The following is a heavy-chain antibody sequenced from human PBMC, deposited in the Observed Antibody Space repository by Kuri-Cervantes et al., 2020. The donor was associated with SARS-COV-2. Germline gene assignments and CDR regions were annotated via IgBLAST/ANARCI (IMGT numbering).Heavy chain of an antibody. CDR1: GGSISSYY. Sequence: GSLRLSCTVSGGSISSYYWSWIRQPPGKGLEWIGYIYYSGSTNYNPSLKSRVTISVDTSKNQFSLKLSSVTAADTAVYYCARGASYGDFDYWGQETLVTVSS. J-gene: IGHJ4*02. CDR3: ARGASYGDFDY. CDR2: IYYSGST. D-gene: IGHD4-17*01. V-gene: IGHV4-59*01.